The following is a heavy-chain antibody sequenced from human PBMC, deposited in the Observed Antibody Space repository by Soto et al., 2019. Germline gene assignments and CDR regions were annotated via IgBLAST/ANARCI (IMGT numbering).Heavy chain of an antibody. V-gene: IGHV1-69*13. J-gene: IGHJ6*02. CDR3: ARDSHGITFFGVVINPSIRYYYYGMDV. CDR2: IIPIFGTA. D-gene: IGHD3-3*01. Sequence: SVKVSCKASGGTFSSYAISWVRQAPGQGLEWMGGIIPIFGTANYAQKIQGRVTITADESTRTAYMELSSLRSEDTAVYYCARDSHGITFFGVVINPSIRYYYYGMDVWGQGTTVTVSS. CDR1: GGTFSSYA.